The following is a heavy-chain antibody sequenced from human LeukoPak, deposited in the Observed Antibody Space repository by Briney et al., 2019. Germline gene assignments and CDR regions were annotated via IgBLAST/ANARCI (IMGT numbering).Heavy chain of an antibody. CDR3: AKDLFDSRKGGDYFDY. J-gene: IGHJ4*02. D-gene: IGHD3-22*01. CDR1: GFTFTSYA. CDR2: VSGNGGTT. Sequence: GGSLRLSCAASGFTFTSYAMSWVRQAPGKGLEWVSAVSGNGGTTYYADSVKGRFTISRDNSKKTLYLQMNSLRAEDTAVYYCAKDLFDSRKGGDYFDYWGQGTLVTVS. V-gene: IGHV3-23*01.